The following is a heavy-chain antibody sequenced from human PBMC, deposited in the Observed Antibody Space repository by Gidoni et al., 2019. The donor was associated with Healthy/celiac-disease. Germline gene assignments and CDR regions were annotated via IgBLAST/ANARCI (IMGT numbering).Heavy chain of an antibody. D-gene: IGHD3-3*01. J-gene: IGHJ6*02. Sequence: QVQLQQWGAGLLTPSATLSLTCAVYGGSFSGYYWSWIRQPPGKGLEWIGEINHSGSTNYNPSLKSRVTISVDTSKNQFSLKLSSVTAADTAVYYCARGSRYYDFWSGYYGGGMDVWGQGTTVTVSS. CDR1: GGSFSGYY. CDR3: ARGSRYYDFWSGYYGGGMDV. CDR2: INHSGST. V-gene: IGHV4-34*01.